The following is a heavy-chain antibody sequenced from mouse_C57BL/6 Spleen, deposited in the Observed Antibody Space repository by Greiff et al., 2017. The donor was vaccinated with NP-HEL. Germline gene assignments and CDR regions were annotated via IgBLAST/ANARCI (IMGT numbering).Heavy chain of an antibody. J-gene: IGHJ2*01. CDR2: IYWDDDK. D-gene: IGHD1-1*01. Sequence: QVTLKVSGPGILQSSQTLSLTCSFSGFSLSTSGMGVSWIRPPSGKGLEWLAHIYWDDDKRYNPFLRSRLTISKDTSRNQVFLKITRVDTADTATYDCARRTTVPPGYFDYWGQGTTLTVSS. CDR3: ARRTTVPPGYFDY. CDR1: GFSLSTSGMG. V-gene: IGHV8-12*01.